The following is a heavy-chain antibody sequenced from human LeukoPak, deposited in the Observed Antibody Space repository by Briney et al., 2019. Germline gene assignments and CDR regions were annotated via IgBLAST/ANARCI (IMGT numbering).Heavy chain of an antibody. CDR3: AREVGRGVLMTTVTTGWFDP. D-gene: IGHD4-17*01. CDR2: ISSSGSTI. V-gene: IGHV3-48*03. Sequence: GGSLRLSCAASGFTFSSYEMNWVRQAPGKGLEWVSCISSSGSTIYYADSVKGRFTISRDNAKNSLYLQMNSLRAEDTAVYYCAREVGRGVLMTTVTTGWFDPWGQGTLVTVSS. CDR1: GFTFSSYE. J-gene: IGHJ5*02.